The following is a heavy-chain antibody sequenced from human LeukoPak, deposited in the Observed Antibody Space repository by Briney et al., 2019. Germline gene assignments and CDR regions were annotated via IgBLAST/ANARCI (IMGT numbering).Heavy chain of an antibody. J-gene: IGHJ4*02. Sequence: SETLSLTCTVSGGSIRSSPYYWGWIRQPPGRGLEWIGSIYYSGSTNYNPSLKSRVTISVDTSKNQFSLKLSSVTAADTAVYYCARGSRGYSYGAFDYWGQGTLVTVSS. D-gene: IGHD5-18*01. V-gene: IGHV4-39*01. CDR2: IYYSGST. CDR1: GGSIRSSPYY. CDR3: ARGSRGYSYGAFDY.